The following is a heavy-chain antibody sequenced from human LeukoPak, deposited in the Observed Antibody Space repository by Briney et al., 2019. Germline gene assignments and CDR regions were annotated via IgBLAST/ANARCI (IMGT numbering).Heavy chain of an antibody. V-gene: IGHV3-48*03. CDR3: AGGPQYSGSYGD. CDR2: ISSSGDPI. CDR1: GFSFSDYE. D-gene: IGHD1-26*01. Sequence: GGSLRLSCVVSGFSFSDYEMAWVRQAPGMGLEWISYISSSGDPIRYADAVKGRFAISRDNAKNSVTLQMNSLRVDDTGLYFCAGGPQYSGSYGDWGQGTLVTVSS. J-gene: IGHJ4*02.